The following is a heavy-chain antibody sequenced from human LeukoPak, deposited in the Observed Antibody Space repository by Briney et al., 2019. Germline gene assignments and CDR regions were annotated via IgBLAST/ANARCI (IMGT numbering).Heavy chain of an antibody. D-gene: IGHD3-3*01. CDR1: GGSFSGYY. CDR3: ARRLRFYGMDV. Sequence: PSETLSLTCAVYGGSFSGYYWSWIRQPPGKGLEWIGEINHSGSTNYNPSLKSRVTISVDTSKNQFSLKLSSVTAADTAVYYCARRLRFYGMDVWGQGTTVTVSS. V-gene: IGHV4-34*01. CDR2: INHSGST. J-gene: IGHJ6*02.